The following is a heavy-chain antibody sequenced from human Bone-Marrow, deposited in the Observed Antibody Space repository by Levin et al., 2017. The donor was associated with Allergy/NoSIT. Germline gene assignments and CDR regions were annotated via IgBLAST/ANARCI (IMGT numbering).Heavy chain of an antibody. J-gene: IGHJ3*02. D-gene: IGHD3-10*01. CDR2: IYSGGRG. CDR3: AIYGSGNDYSAFDI. CDR1: GFTVSSNH. Sequence: GESLKISCAASGFTVSSNHMSWVRQAPGKGLEWVSLIYSGGRGYYADSVRGRFTISRDNSTNTLYLQLNSLRAEDTAVYYCAIYGSGNDYSAFDIWGQGTMVTVSS. V-gene: IGHV3-53*01.